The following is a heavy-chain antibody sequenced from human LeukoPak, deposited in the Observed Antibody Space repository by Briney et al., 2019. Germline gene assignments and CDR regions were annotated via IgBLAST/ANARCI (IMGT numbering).Heavy chain of an antibody. V-gene: IGHV3-66*01. CDR1: GGSIISGNW. CDR3: ARDSSSGYFSDY. D-gene: IGHD3-22*01. Sequence: PSETLSLTCAVSGGSIISGNWWSWVRQPPGKGLEWVSVIYSGGSTYYADSVKGRFTISRDNSKNTLYLQMNSLRAEDTAVYYCARDSSSGYFSDYRGQGTLVTVSS. J-gene: IGHJ4*02. CDR2: IYSGGST.